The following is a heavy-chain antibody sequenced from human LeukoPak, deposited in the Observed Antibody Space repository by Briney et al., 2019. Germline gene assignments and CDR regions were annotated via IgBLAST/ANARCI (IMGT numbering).Heavy chain of an antibody. CDR3: ARGGDGYSYSAFDI. J-gene: IGHJ3*02. CDR1: GGSISSYY. CDR2: INHSGST. V-gene: IGHV4-34*01. Sequence: SETLSLTCTVSGGSISSYYWSWIRQPPGKGLEWIGEINHSGSTNYNPSLKSRVTISVDTSKNQFSLKLSSVTAADTAVYYCARGGDGYSYSAFDIWGQGTMVTVSS. D-gene: IGHD5-24*01.